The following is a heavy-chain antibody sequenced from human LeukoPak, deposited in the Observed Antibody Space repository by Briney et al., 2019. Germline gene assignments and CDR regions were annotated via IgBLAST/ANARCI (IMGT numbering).Heavy chain of an antibody. Sequence: PGGSLRLSCAASGFTFSSYSMNWVRQAPGKGLEWVSFISSSSSYRYYADSLKGRFTISRDNAKNSLYLQMNSLRAEDTAVYYCARGRSGGYFGYWGQGTLVTVSS. V-gene: IGHV3-21*04. CDR2: ISSSSSYR. J-gene: IGHJ4*02. CDR1: GFTFSSYS. CDR3: ARGRSGGYFGY. D-gene: IGHD3-16*01.